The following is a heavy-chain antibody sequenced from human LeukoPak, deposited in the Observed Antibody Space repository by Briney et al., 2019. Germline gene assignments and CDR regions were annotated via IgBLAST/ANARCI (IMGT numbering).Heavy chain of an antibody. J-gene: IGHJ5*02. D-gene: IGHD3-16*01. CDR2: TYYRSKWYN. Sequence: SQTLSLTCAISGDSVSSSSGAWSWVRQPPSRGLEWLARTYYRSKWYNDYAVSVKSRITITRDTSKNQFSLQLNSVTPEDTAIYYCARDPGGGGFDPWGQGTLVTVSS. CDR3: ARDPGGGGFDP. V-gene: IGHV6-1*01. CDR1: GDSVSSSSGA.